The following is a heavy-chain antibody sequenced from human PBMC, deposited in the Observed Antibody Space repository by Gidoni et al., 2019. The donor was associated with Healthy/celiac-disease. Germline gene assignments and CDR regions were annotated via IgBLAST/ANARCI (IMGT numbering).Heavy chain of an antibody. D-gene: IGHD2-2*01. V-gene: IGHV3-64D*06. CDR2: ISSNGGST. Sequence: EVQLVESGGGLVQPGGSLRLSCSASGFTFSSYAMHWVLQAPGKGLEYVSAISSNGGSTYYADSVKGRFTISRDNSKNTLYLQMSSLRAEDTAVYYCVRSLRYCSSTSCSYSFDYWGQGTLVTVSS. J-gene: IGHJ4*02. CDR3: VRSLRYCSSTSCSYSFDY. CDR1: GFTFSSYA.